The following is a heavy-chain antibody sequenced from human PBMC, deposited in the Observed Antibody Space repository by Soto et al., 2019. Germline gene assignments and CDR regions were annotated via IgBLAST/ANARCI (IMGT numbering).Heavy chain of an antibody. CDR1: GFSLSTSGVG. CDR2: IYWNNDK. CDR3: AHSFTIFGVSREFQH. V-gene: IGHV2-5*01. D-gene: IGHD3-3*01. Sequence: QITLKESGPTLVKPTQTLTLTCTFSGFSLSTSGVGVGWIRQPPGKALEWLALIYWNNDKRYSPSLKSRLTITKDTSKNQVVLTMTNMDPVDTATYYCAHSFTIFGVSREFQHWGQGTLVTVSS. J-gene: IGHJ1*01.